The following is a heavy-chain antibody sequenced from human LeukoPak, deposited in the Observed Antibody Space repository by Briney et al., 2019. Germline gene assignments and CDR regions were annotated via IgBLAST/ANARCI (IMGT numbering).Heavy chain of an antibody. V-gene: IGHV3-30*02. CDR1: GITFRNYE. Sequence: PGGSLRLSCTASGITFRNYEFYWVRQAPGKGLEWLSFISHSGTYKSYADSVKGRFTIFRDDSKSTLYLQMNSLRGEDTAVYYCAKDLIFCPRGSCNRRMTDYWGQGTLVSVSS. CDR2: ISHSGTYK. D-gene: IGHD2-15*01. CDR3: AKDLIFCPRGSCNRRMTDY. J-gene: IGHJ4*02.